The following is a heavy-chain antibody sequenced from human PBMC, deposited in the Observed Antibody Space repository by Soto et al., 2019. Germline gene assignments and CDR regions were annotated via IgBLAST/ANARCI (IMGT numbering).Heavy chain of an antibody. CDR3: AASIFYYAMDV. CDR2: IYPGDSDT. CDR1: GYTFTNYW. Sequence: PVESLKISCKGSGYTFTNYWIGWLRQMPGKGLEWMGIIYPGDSDTKYNPSFQGQVTISADKSITTTYLRWTSLKASDTAIYYCAASIFYYAMDVWGQGTTVTVSS. V-gene: IGHV5-51*01. J-gene: IGHJ6*02.